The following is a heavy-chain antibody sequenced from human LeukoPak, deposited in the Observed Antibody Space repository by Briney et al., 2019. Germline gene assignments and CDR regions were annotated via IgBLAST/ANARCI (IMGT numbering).Heavy chain of an antibody. CDR1: GFTFSSYA. Sequence: PGGSLRLFCAASGFTFSSYAMSWVRQAPGKGLEWVSAISGSGGSTYYADSVKGRFTISRDNSKNTLYLQMNRLRAEDTAVYYCAKGTGRYCSSTSCLASDYWGQGTLVTVSS. V-gene: IGHV3-23*01. D-gene: IGHD2-2*01. CDR3: AKGTGRYCSSTSCLASDY. CDR2: ISGSGGST. J-gene: IGHJ4*02.